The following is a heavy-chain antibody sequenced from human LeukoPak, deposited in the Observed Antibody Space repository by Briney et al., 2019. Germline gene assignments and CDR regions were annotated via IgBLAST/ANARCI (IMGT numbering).Heavy chain of an antibody. Sequence: SETLSLTCTGSGASFNSDDQYWNWVRQSPGKGLEWIGSIHPSGMLYNNPSLESRVTMSRDTSKNQFSLNLNSVTAADTAVYFCSRGLDSRKLGYWGQGILVTVSS. D-gene: IGHD3-22*01. CDR1: GASFNSDDQY. CDR2: IHPSGML. V-gene: IGHV4-31*03. CDR3: SRGLDSRKLGY. J-gene: IGHJ4*02.